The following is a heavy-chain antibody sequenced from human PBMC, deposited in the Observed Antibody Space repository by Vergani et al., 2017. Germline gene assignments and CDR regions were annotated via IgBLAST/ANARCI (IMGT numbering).Heavy chain of an antibody. CDR1: GFSLSTSGMC. CDR2: IDWDDDK. CDR3: ARGAVDNDFWSGYYTHPIYYYYMDV. J-gene: IGHJ6*03. Sequence: QVTLRESGPALVKPTQTLTLTCTFSGFSLSTSGMCVSWIRQPPGKALEWLARIDWDDDKYYSTSLKTRLTISKDTSKNQVVLTMTNMDPVDTATYYCARGAVDNDFWSGYYTHPIYYYYMDVWGKGTTVTVSS. D-gene: IGHD3-3*01. V-gene: IGHV2-70*15.